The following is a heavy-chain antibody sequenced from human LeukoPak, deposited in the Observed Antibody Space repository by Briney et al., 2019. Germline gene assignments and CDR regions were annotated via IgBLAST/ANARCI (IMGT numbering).Heavy chain of an antibody. CDR1: GYTFTSYG. D-gene: IGHD3-10*01. Sequence: ASVKVSCKASGYTFTSYGISWVRQAPGQGLEWMGWINTNTGNPTYAQGFTGRFVFSLDTSVSTAYLQISSLKAEDTAVYYCARAGSGRSLGDFDYWGQGTLVTVSS. CDR3: ARAGSGRSLGDFDY. V-gene: IGHV7-4-1*02. CDR2: INTNTGNP. J-gene: IGHJ4*02.